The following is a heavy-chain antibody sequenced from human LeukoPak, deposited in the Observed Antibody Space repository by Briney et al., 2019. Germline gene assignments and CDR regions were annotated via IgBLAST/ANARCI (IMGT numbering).Heavy chain of an antibody. D-gene: IGHD3-16*01. Sequence: GGSLRLSCAASGFTFSSYAMSWVRQAPGKGLEWVSAISGSGGSTYYADSVKGRFTISRDNSKNTLYLQMNSLRAEDTAVYYCAKVPRPTYYDYVWGSYSDDYWGQGTLVTVSS. CDR1: GFTFSSYA. J-gene: IGHJ4*02. V-gene: IGHV3-23*01. CDR2: ISGSGGST. CDR3: AKVPRPTYYDYVWGSYSDDY.